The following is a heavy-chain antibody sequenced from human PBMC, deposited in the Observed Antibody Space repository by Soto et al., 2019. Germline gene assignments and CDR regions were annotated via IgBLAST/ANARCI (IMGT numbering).Heavy chain of an antibody. V-gene: IGHV4-39*01. CDR2: VSYSGGT. Sequence: PSETLSLTCTVSGGSISSSPYFWGWIRQPPGKGLEWIASVSYSGGTYYNPSLKSRVTISVDTSKNQFSLQLNSVTPDDTAVYYCARGPGSLRPWGQGTLVTVSS. CDR3: ARGPGSLRP. D-gene: IGHD1-1*01. CDR1: GGSISSSPYF. J-gene: IGHJ5*02.